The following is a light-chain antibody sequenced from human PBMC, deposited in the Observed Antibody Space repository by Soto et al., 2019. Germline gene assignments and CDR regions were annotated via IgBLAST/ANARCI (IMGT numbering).Light chain of an antibody. CDR1: QSISNY. CDR2: AAS. Sequence: DMEMTQSPSSLSASVGDRVTITCRASQSISNYLNWYQHKPGKVPKLLIYAASSLQSGVPTRFSGSGSGTYFTRTINSLQPEDFATYYCQQSYGTPLTFGGGTKIEIK. J-gene: IGKJ4*01. CDR3: QQSYGTPLT. V-gene: IGKV1-39*01.